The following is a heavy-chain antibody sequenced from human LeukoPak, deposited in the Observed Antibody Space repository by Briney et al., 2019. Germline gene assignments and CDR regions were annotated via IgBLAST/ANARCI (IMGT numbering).Heavy chain of an antibody. CDR2: SFYTGKT. V-gene: IGHV4-59*01. CDR1: GGSISTYY. CDR3: ARGSTTYYDFWSDYYPFNH. J-gene: IGHJ4*02. Sequence: SQTLSLTCTVSGGSISTYYWSWIWQSPPQGLGWIGHSFYTGKTNYSPSLKSRVSISVDTSKNHFSLKLSSVTAADTAVYYCARGSTTYYDFWSDYYPFNHWGQGTLVIVSS. D-gene: IGHD3-3*01.